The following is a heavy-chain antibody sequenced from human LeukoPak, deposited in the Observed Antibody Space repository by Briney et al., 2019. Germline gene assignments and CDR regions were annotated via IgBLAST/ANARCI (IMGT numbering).Heavy chain of an antibody. D-gene: IGHD3-10*01. CDR1: GGSIRSDY. Sequence: SETLSLTCTVSGGSIRSDYWCWIRQPPGKGLEWIGYIYYSGSTNYNPSLKSRVTISVGTSKNQFSLKLSSVTAADTAVYYCAREFNVVQGAGWFDPWGQGTLVTVSS. CDR2: IYYSGST. J-gene: IGHJ5*02. V-gene: IGHV4-59*01. CDR3: AREFNVVQGAGWFDP.